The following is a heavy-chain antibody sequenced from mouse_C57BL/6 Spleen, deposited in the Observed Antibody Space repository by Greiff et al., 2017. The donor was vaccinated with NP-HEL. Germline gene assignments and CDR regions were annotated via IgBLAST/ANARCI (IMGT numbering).Heavy chain of an antibody. V-gene: IGHV1-64*01. D-gene: IGHD2-5*01. J-gene: IGHJ3*01. CDR3: ARYDSNYETWFAY. CDR1: GYTFTSYW. CDR2: IHPNSGST. Sequence: QVQLQQPGAELVKPGASVKLSCKASGYTFTSYWMHWVKQRPGQGLEWIGLIHPNSGSTNYNEKFQSKATLTVDKSSSTAYMQLSSLTTEDSAVYYCARYDSNYETWFAYWGQGTLVTVSA.